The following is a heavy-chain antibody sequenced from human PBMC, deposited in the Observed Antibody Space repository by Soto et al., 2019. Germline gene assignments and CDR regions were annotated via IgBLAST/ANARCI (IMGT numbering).Heavy chain of an antibody. CDR2: INSVNDHT. J-gene: IGHJ4*02. V-gene: IGHV1-3*01. D-gene: IGHD1-7*01. CDR1: GYSVSTHA. CDR3: ARNILGGTTDY. Sequence: ASVKVSCKASGYSVSTHAMHWVRQAPGQGLEWVGWINSVNDHTIYSEKFQGRVTITSDTSATTAYMELSSLTSEDTAIYYCARNILGGTTDYWGQGTLVTVSS.